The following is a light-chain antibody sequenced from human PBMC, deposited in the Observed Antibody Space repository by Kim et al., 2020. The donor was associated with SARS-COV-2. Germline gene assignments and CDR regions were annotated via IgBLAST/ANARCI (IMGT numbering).Light chain of an antibody. CDR1: KLGSKY. CDR2: QDS. CDR3: QAWDSSTWV. J-gene: IGLJ3*02. Sequence: SYELTQPPSVSVAPGQTASITCAGDKLGSKYACWYQQKPGQSPVLVIYQDSKRPSGIPERFSGSNSGNTATLTISRTQAMDEADYYCQAWDSSTWVFGGGTQLTVL. V-gene: IGLV3-1*01.